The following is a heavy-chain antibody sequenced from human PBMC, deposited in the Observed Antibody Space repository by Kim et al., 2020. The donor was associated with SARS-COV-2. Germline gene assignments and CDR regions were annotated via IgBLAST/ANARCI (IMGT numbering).Heavy chain of an antibody. CDR1: GGSFSGYY. Sequence: SETLSLTCAVYGGSFSGYYWSWIRQPPGKGLEWIGEINHSGSNNYNPSHKSRVTISVDTSKNKFSLKLSSVTAADTAVDYFSRGLSWYFDYWGQGTLVAVFS. CDR3: SRGLSWYFDY. J-gene: IGHJ4*02. D-gene: IGHD6-13*01. CDR2: INHSGSN. V-gene: IGHV4-34*01.